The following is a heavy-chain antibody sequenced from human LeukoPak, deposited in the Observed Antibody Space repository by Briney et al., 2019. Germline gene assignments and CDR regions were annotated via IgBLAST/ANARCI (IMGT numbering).Heavy chain of an antibody. J-gene: IGHJ6*02. Sequence: GGSLRLSCAASGFTFSSYDMHWVRQATGKGLEWVSAIGTAGDTYYPGSVKGRFTISGENAKNSLYLQMNSLRAGDTAVYYCARGSVGAVAGTNYYYYGMDVWGQGTTVTVSS. D-gene: IGHD6-19*01. V-gene: IGHV3-13*01. CDR1: GFTFSSYD. CDR2: IGTAGDT. CDR3: ARGSVGAVAGTNYYYYGMDV.